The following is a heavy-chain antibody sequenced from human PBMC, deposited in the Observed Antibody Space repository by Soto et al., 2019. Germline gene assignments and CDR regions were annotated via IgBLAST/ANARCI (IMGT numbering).Heavy chain of an antibody. J-gene: IGHJ6*03. V-gene: IGHV3-23*01. CDR3: AITMVTTPGMDV. CDR1: GFTFSSYA. D-gene: IGHD4-4*01. Sequence: EVQLLESGGGLVQPGGSLRLSCAASGFTFSSYAMSWVRQAPGKGLEWVSAISGSGGSTYYADSVKGRFTISRDNSKNTLYLQMNSLRAEDTAVYCCAITMVTTPGMDVWGKGTTVTVSS. CDR2: ISGSGGST.